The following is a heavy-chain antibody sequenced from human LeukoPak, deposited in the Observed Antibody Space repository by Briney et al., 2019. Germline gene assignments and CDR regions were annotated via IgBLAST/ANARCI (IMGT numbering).Heavy chain of an antibody. CDR3: ARRGYSSGWYYFDY. J-gene: IGHJ4*02. CDR2: IYTSGST. CDR1: GGSISSYY. Sequence: SETLSLTCTVSGGSISSYYWSWIRQPAGKGLEWIGRIYTSGSTNYNPSLKSRVTISVDTSKNQFSLKLSSVTAADTAVYYCARRGYSSGWYYFDYWGQGTLVTVSS. V-gene: IGHV4-4*07. D-gene: IGHD6-19*01.